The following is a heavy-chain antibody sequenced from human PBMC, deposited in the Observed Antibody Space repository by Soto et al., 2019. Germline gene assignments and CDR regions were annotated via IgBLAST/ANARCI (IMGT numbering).Heavy chain of an antibody. CDR2: IKQDGSEK. Sequence: GGSLRLSCAASGFTFSSYWMGWVRQAPGKGLEWVANIKQDGSEKYYVDSVKGRFTISRDNAKNSLYLQMNSLRAEDTAVYYCARSIAARLNWFDPWGQGTLVTV. CDR3: ARSIAARLNWFDP. D-gene: IGHD6-6*01. V-gene: IGHV3-7*01. J-gene: IGHJ5*02. CDR1: GFTFSSYW.